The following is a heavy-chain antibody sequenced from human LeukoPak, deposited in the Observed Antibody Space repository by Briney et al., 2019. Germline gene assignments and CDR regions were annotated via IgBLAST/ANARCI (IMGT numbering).Heavy chain of an antibody. J-gene: IGHJ4*02. CDR1: GGSFSGYY. CDR3: ARFPPPGAAAYGAVDY. Sequence: SETLSLTCAVYGGSFSGYYWSWIRQSPGKGLEWIGEVDHSGRTNYNPSLKSRLTISVDTSKNQFSLKLTSVTAADTAVYFCARFPPPGAAAYGAVDYWGQGTLVTVSS. V-gene: IGHV4-34*01. D-gene: IGHD3-16*01. CDR2: VDHSGRT.